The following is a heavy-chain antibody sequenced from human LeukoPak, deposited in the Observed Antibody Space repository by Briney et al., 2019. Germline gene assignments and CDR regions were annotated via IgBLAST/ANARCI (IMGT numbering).Heavy chain of an antibody. CDR2: ISYSGGT. Sequence: SETLSLTCAVYGGSFSGYYWSWIRQPPGKRLEWIGYISYSGGTNYNPSLKSRVTISVDTSKNQFSLKLTSVTAADTALYYCARADDRSGYFGGRFDSWGQGTLVTVSS. CDR3: ARADDRSGYFGGRFDS. D-gene: IGHD3-22*01. J-gene: IGHJ5*01. CDR1: GGSFSGYY. V-gene: IGHV4-59*01.